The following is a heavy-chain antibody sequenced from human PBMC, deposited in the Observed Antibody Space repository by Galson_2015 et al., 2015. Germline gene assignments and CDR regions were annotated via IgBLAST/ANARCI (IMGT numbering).Heavy chain of an antibody. Sequence: SLRLSCAASGFSVSSNYMSWVRQAPGKGLEWVSVIYTGGTTYYADSVNGRFTISRDNSNNTLYLQMNSLRAEDTAVYYCARDIRGYSYGFLEEYGLDVWGQGSTVIVSS. CDR3: ARDIRGYSYGFLEEYGLDV. V-gene: IGHV3-53*01. CDR2: IYTGGTT. J-gene: IGHJ6*02. CDR1: GFSVSSNY. D-gene: IGHD5-18*01.